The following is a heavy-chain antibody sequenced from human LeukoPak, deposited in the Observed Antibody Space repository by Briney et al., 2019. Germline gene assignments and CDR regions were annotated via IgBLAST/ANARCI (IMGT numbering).Heavy chain of an antibody. CDR3: ANPDWLTKTSRRAFDI. Sequence: GGSLRLSCAASGFTFSSYSMNWVRQAPGKGLEWVSYISSSGSTIYYADSVKGRFTISRDNAKNSLYLQMNSLRAEDTAVYYCANPDWLTKTSRRAFDIWGQGTMVTVSS. D-gene: IGHD4/OR15-4a*01. J-gene: IGHJ3*02. CDR1: GFTFSSYS. CDR2: ISSSGSTI. V-gene: IGHV3-48*04.